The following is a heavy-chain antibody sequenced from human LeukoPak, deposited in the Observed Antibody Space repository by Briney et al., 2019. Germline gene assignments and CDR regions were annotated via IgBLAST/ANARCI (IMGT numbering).Heavy chain of an antibody. D-gene: IGHD3-10*01. CDR2: VSSGSSTI. CDR3: ARMVRGAFDY. CDR1: GFTFSDYY. V-gene: IGHV3-11*01. J-gene: IGHJ4*02. Sequence: GGSLRLSCAASGFTFSDYYMSWIRQAPGKALEWVSYVSSGSSTIYYADSVKGRFTVSRDNGKRSLYLQMNSLRAEDTAVYYCARMVRGAFDYWGQGTLVTVSS.